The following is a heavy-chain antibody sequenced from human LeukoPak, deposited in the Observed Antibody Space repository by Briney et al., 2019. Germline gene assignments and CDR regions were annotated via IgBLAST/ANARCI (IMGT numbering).Heavy chain of an antibody. CDR2: IYYSGST. D-gene: IGHD3-10*01. Sequence: PSETLSLTCTISGGSISSYYWSWLRQPPGKGLEWIGYIYYSGSTIYNPSLKSRVTMSIDTSENQFSLRLSSVTAADTAVYYCARQESYWFDPWGQGTLVTVSS. V-gene: IGHV4-59*08. CDR1: GGSISSYY. J-gene: IGHJ5*02. CDR3: ARQESYWFDP.